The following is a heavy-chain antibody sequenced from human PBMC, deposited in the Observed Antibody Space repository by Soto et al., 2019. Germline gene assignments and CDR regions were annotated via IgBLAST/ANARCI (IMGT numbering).Heavy chain of an antibody. D-gene: IGHD4-4*01. J-gene: IGHJ4*02. CDR1: GFTFSNAW. V-gene: IGHV3-21*01. CDR3: ARDLQNLFDY. Sequence: PGGSLRLSCAASGFTFSNAWINWVRQAPGKGLEWVSSISSSSSYIYYADSVKGRFTISRDNAKNSLYLQMNSLRAEDTAVYYCARDLQNLFDYWGQGTLVTVSS. CDR2: ISSSSSYI.